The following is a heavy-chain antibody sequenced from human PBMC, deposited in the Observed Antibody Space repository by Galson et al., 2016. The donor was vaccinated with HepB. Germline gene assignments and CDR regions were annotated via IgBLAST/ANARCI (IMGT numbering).Heavy chain of an antibody. V-gene: IGHV1-24*01. CDR3: SRDRSFTADT. D-gene: IGHD5-18*01. Sequence: SVKVSCKVSGFTLTELSMHWVRQAPGKGLEWLGGFDPEDGETIYAQKFQARVTMTEDTSTDTAYMELSSLISEDTAVYYCSRDRSFTADTWGQGTLVTVSS. CDR1: GFTLTELS. CDR2: FDPEDGET. J-gene: IGHJ5*02.